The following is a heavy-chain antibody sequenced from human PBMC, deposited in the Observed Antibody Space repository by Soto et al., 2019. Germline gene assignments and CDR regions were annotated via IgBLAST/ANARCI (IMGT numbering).Heavy chain of an antibody. D-gene: IGHD5-18*01. CDR2: IIPIFGTA. Sequence: QVQLVQSGAEVKKPGSSVKVSCKASGGTFSSYAISWVRQAPGQGLEWMGGIIPIFGTANYAQKFQGRVTITADECKSTAYMERSSLISEDTAVYYCARGREDTAMVSFDCWGQGTLVTVSS. J-gene: IGHJ4*02. V-gene: IGHV1-69*12. CDR3: ARGREDTAMVSFDC. CDR1: GGTFSSYA.